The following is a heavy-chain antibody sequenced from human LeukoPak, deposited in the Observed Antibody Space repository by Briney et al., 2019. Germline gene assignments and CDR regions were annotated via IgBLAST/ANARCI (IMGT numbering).Heavy chain of an antibody. V-gene: IGHV1-69*04. D-gene: IGHD6-13*01. CDR3: AREISSSWYPDAFDI. CDR1: GGSFSRYA. J-gene: IGHJ3*02. Sequence: SVKVSCKASGGSFSRYAISWVRQAPGQGLEWMGRVIPSLGTTNYAQKFQGRVTIIADKSTTTAYMELSSLRSEDTAEYYCAREISSSWYPDAFDIWGQGTMVTVSS. CDR2: VIPSLGTT.